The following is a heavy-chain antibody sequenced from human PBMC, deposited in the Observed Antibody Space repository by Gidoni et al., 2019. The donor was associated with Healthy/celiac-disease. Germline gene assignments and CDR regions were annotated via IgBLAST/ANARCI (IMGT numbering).Heavy chain of an antibody. CDR2: IYPGDSDT. CDR3: ASRRMAADEYFQH. V-gene: IGHV5-51*01. Sequence: VQLVPSGAEGKKPGESLKISCKGSGYSFTSYWIGWVLQMPGKGLEWMGIIYPGDSDTRYSPSFQGQVTISADKSISTAYLQWSSLKASDTAMYYCASRRMAADEYFQHWGQGTLVTVSS. CDR1: GYSFTSYW. J-gene: IGHJ1*01. D-gene: IGHD6-13*01.